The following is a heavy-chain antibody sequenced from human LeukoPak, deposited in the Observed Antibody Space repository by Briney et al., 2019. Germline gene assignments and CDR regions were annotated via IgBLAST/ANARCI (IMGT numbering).Heavy chain of an antibody. Sequence: SETLSLTCAVYGGSFSGYYWSSIRQPPGKGLEWIGEINHSGSTNYNPSLKSRVTISVDTSKNQFSLKLSSVTAADTAVYYCARRLWFGDENAFDIWGQGTMVTVSS. J-gene: IGHJ3*02. CDR2: INHSGST. CDR3: ARRLWFGDENAFDI. V-gene: IGHV4-34*01. D-gene: IGHD3-10*01. CDR1: GGSFSGYY.